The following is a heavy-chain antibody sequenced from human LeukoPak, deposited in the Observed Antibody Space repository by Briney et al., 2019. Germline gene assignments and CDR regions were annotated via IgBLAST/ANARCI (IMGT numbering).Heavy chain of an antibody. CDR3: ARTKAVAGTVDWFDP. J-gene: IGHJ5*02. Sequence: ASVKVSCKASGGTFSSYAISWVRQASGQGLERMGGIIPIFGTANYAQKFQGRVTITTDESTSTAYMELSSLRSEDTAVYYCARTKAVAGTVDWFDPWGQGTLVTVSS. V-gene: IGHV1-69*05. CDR1: GGTFSSYA. CDR2: IIPIFGTA. D-gene: IGHD6-19*01.